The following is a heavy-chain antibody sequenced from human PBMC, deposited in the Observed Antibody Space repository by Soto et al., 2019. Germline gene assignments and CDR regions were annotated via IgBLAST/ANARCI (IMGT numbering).Heavy chain of an antibody. D-gene: IGHD3-10*01. CDR2: INPNSGNI. V-gene: IGHV1-8*01. CDR3: ARGRASGSYYLLDY. CDR1: GESLTTYD. J-gene: IGHJ4*02. Sequence: ASLNVACKGAGESLTTYDINWGRKATGHGLEWMGWINPNSGNIGYAQRFQGRVTMTRDTAIRTAYMEVSSLRSDDTAVYYCARGRASGSYYLLDYWGQGTLVTVSS.